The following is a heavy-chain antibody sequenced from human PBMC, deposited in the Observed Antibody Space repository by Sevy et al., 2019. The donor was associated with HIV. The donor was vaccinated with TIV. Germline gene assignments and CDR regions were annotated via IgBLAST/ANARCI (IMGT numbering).Heavy chain of an antibody. CDR3: ARLDYYDSSGYYHGYYFDY. CDR1: GFTFSSYS. CDR2: ISSSSSYI. J-gene: IGHJ4*02. D-gene: IGHD3-22*01. Sequence: GGSLRLSCAASGFTFSSYSMNWVRQAPGKGLEWVSSISSSSSYIYYADSVKGGFTISRDNAKNSLYLQMNSLRAEDTAVYYCARLDYYDSSGYYHGYYFDYWGQGTLVTVSS. V-gene: IGHV3-21*01.